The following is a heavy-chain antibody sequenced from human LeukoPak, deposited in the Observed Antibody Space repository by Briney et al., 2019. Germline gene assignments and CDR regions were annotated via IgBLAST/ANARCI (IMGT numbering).Heavy chain of an antibody. CDR3: ARDTSFIAAAGIANWFDP. Sequence: SETLSLTCTVSGGSISPYYWSWIRQPPGKGLEWIGYIHYSGSTNYNPSLKSRVSMSVDTSKNQFSLKLSSVTAADTAVYYCARDTSFIAAAGIANWFDPWGQGTLVTVSS. V-gene: IGHV4-59*01. D-gene: IGHD6-13*01. CDR1: GGSISPYY. CDR2: IHYSGST. J-gene: IGHJ5*02.